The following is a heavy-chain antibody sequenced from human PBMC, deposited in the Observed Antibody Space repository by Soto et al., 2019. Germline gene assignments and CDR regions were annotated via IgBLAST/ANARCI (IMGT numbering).Heavy chain of an antibody. D-gene: IGHD3-16*01. CDR3: ARTFYDYSAAGVAFDL. CDR2: IYYRGST. Sequence: SETLSLTGTVSGDSVGSGSYYWSWIRQPPGKGLEWIGYIYYRGSTNYNPSLKSRVTVSIDTSRNQFSLRLSAVTAADTAINYCARTFYDYSAAGVAFDLWGPGTMVTVSS. J-gene: IGHJ3*01. V-gene: IGHV4-61*01. CDR1: GDSVGSGSYY.